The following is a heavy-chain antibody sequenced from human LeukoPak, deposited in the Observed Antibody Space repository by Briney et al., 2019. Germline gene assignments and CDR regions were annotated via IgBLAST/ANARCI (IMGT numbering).Heavy chain of an antibody. CDR2: INPDGNKK. V-gene: IGHV3-7*03. CDR3: TTGPLGS. D-gene: IGHD3-10*01. CDR1: GLTFSSSW. Sequence: GGSLRLSCAVSGLTFSSSWMDWVRQAPGKGLEWVASINPDGNKKYSADSVKGRFTISRDNAENTLYLQMNSLKTEDTAVYYCTTGPLGSWGQGTMVTVSS. J-gene: IGHJ3*01.